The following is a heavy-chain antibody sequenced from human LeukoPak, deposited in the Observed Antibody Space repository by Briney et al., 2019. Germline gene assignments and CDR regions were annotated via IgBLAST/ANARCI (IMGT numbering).Heavy chain of an antibody. Sequence: GRSLRLSCVASGFTFSSYGMHWVRQAPGKGLEWVAVIWYDGSNKYYADSVKGRFTISRDNSKNTLYLQMNSLRAEDTAVYYCAKDYYDSSGYSPFDYWGQGTLVTVSS. V-gene: IGHV3-33*06. J-gene: IGHJ4*02. CDR2: IWYDGSNK. D-gene: IGHD3-22*01. CDR1: GFTFSSYG. CDR3: AKDYYDSSGYSPFDY.